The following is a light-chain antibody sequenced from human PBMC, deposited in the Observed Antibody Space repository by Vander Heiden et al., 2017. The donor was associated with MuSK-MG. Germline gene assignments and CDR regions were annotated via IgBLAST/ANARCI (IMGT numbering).Light chain of an antibody. CDR3: QQGDSTPWT. CDR2: AAS. CDR1: QSISSY. V-gene: IGKV1-39*01. Sequence: DIQMTQPPSSLSASVGDRVTITCRASQSISSYLNWYQQKPGKAPKLLIYAASSLQSGVPSRFSGSGSGTDFTLTISRLQPEDFATYYCQQGDSTPWTFGQGTKVEIK. J-gene: IGKJ1*01.